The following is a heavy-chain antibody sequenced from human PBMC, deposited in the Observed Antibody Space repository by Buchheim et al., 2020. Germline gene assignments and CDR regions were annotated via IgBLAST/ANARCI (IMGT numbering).Heavy chain of an antibody. CDR3: ARFPLGVRGYCSGGSCRTFDY. CDR2: INHSGST. D-gene: IGHD2-15*01. Sequence: QVQLQQWGAGLLKPSETLSLTCAVYGGSFSGYYWSWIRQPPGKGLEWIGEINHSGSTNYNPSLKSRVTISVDTSKNQFSLKLSSVTAADTAVYYCARFPLGVRGYCSGGSCRTFDYWGQGTL. V-gene: IGHV4-34*01. CDR1: GGSFSGYY. J-gene: IGHJ4*02.